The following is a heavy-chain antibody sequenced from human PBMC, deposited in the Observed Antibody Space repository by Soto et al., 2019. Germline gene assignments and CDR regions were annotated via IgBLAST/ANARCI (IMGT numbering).Heavy chain of an antibody. V-gene: IGHV3-23*01. J-gene: IGHJ5*02. CDR3: AKGLGRDTVFDWFDP. D-gene: IGHD3-3*01. CDR1: GFTFSSYA. Sequence: HPGGSLRLSCAASGFTFSSYAMNWVRQAPGKGLEWVSGISGSGGTTDYVDSVKGRFIISRDNSKNTLYLQMNSLRAEDTAVFYCAKGLGRDTVFDWFDPWGQGTLVTVSS. CDR2: ISGSGGTT.